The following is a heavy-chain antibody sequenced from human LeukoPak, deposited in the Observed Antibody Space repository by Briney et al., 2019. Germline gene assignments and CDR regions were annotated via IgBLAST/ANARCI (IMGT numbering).Heavy chain of an antibody. D-gene: IGHD3-22*01. J-gene: IGHJ3*02. CDR2: ISGSGGST. Sequence: GGSLRLSCAASGFTFSSYTMSWVRQAPGKGLEWVSAISGSGGSTYYADSVKGRFTISRDNSKNTLYLQMNSLRAEDTAVYYCAKDYRTMIVVVMAAFDIWGQGTMVTVSS. CDR3: AKDYRTMIVVVMAAFDI. V-gene: IGHV3-23*01. CDR1: GFTFSSYT.